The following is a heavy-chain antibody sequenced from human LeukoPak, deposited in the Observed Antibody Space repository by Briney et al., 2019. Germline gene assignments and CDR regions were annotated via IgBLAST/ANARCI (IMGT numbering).Heavy chain of an antibody. CDR3: ARVLDRITIFGVIIGP. J-gene: IGHJ5*02. D-gene: IGHD3-3*01. Sequence: SQTLSLTCTVSGGSISSGSFYWSWIRQPAGKGLEWIGRIYISGSTNYNPSLKSRVSMSVDTSENQFSLKLSSVTAADTAVCYCARVLDRITIFGVIIGPWGQGTLVTVSS. V-gene: IGHV4-61*02. CDR2: IYISGST. CDR1: GGSISSGSFY.